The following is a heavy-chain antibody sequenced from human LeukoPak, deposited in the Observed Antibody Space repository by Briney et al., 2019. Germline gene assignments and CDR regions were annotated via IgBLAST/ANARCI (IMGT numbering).Heavy chain of an antibody. J-gene: IGHJ6*03. CDR1: GFTFDDYA. CDR2: ISWNSGSI. Sequence: GGSLRLSCAASGFTFDDYAMHWVRQAPGKGLEWVSGISWNSGSIGYADSVKGRFTISRDNAKNSLYLQMNSLRAEDTALYYCAKAVGSGCYYYHYMDVWGKGTTVTVSS. V-gene: IGHV3-9*01. CDR3: AKAVGSGCYYYHYMDV. D-gene: IGHD3-10*01.